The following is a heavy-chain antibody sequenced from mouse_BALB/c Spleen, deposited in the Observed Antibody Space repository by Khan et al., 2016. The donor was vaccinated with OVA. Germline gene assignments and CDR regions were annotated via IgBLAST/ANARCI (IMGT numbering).Heavy chain of an antibody. V-gene: IGHV1-5*01. CDR2: IYPGNTDT. D-gene: IGHD4-1*01. J-gene: IGHJ3*01. Sequence: EVQLQQSGTVLARPGASVKMSCKASGYTFTSYWMHWVKQRPGQGLEWIGDIYPGNTDTNYNQKFKGKAKLTAVTSTSTASMELSSLTNEDSAVDYCTRRNWDVAWFAYWGQGTLVTVSA. CDR1: GYTFTSYW. CDR3: TRRNWDVAWFAY.